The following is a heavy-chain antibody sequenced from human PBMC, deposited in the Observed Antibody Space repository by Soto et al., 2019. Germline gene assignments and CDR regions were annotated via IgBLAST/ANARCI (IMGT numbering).Heavy chain of an antibody. V-gene: IGHV5-10-1*01. D-gene: IGHD6-19*01. CDR2: IDPSDSQT. J-gene: IGHJ6*02. CDR3: ARPAIAVTGTGYYGMDV. Sequence: GESLKISCKGSGYSFAGYWITWVRQKPGKGLEWMGRIDPSDSQTYYSPSFRGHVTISATKSITTVFLQWSSLKASDTAMYYCARPAIAVTGTGYYGMDVWGQGTTVTVSS. CDR1: GYSFAGYW.